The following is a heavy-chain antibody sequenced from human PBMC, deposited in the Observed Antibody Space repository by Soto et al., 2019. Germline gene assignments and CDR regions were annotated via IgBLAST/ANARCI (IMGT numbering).Heavy chain of an antibody. Sequence: EVQLVESGGDLVQPGGSLRLSCAASESTFRGYWMHWVRQAPGKGLVWVSRVNGDGSGTIYGDSVKGRFTVSRDNPKNTLFLQMNRLRVDDTAIYHCARGSSHHAFDIWGQGTRVTVSS. V-gene: IGHV3-74*01. CDR3: ARGSSHHAFDI. CDR1: ESTFRGYW. CDR2: VNGDGSGT. J-gene: IGHJ3*02.